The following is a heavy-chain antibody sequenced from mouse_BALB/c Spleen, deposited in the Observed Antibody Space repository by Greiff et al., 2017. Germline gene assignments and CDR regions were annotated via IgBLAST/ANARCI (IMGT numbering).Heavy chain of an antibody. CDR2: ISSGGGST. D-gene: IGHD2-2*01. CDR1: GFAFSSYD. Sequence: EVQLVESGGGLVKPGGSLKLSCAASGFAFSSYDMSWVRQTPEKRLEWVAYISSGGGSTYYPDTVKGRFTISRDNAKNTLYLQMSSLKSEDTAMYDCAVHLCAYGYDGWYFDVWGEGTTVTVSA. V-gene: IGHV5-12-1*01. J-gene: IGHJ1*01. CDR3: AVHLCAYGYDGWYFDV.